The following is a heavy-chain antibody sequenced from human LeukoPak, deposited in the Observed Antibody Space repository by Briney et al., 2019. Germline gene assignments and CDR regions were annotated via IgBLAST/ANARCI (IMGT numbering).Heavy chain of an antibody. CDR1: GFTLSDHY. D-gene: IGHD2/OR15-2a*01. J-gene: IGHJ6*02. V-gene: IGHV3-11*01. CDR3: ARSLRNHYGMDV. CDR2: ISSSGSTI. Sequence: GGSLRLSCAASGFTLSDHYMSWIRQAPGKGLEWVSYISSSGSTIYYADSVKGRFTISRDNAKNALYLQMNSLRAENTAVFYCARSLRNHYGMDVWGQGTTVTVSS.